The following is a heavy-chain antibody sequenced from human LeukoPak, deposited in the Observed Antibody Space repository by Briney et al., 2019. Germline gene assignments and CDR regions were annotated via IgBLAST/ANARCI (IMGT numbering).Heavy chain of an antibody. D-gene: IGHD3-10*01. CDR1: GYTFINHD. CDR2: MNSNSGNT. V-gene: IGHV1-8*03. Sequence: GASVKVSCKGYGYTFINHDIDWVRQAAGQGLEWMGWMNSNSGNTGYAQKFQGRVTITRNTSISTAYMELSSLRSEDTAVYYCASRLGSVLGAFDSWGQGTLVTVSS. CDR3: ASRLGSVLGAFDS. J-gene: IGHJ4*02.